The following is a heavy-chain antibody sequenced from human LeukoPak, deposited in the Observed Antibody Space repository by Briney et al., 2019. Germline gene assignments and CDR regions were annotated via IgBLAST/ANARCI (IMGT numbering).Heavy chain of an antibody. Sequence: PGGSLRLSCAASGFTFSTYPMHWVRQAPGKGLEWVAVIPDDGKDKHYVESVKGRFTISRDNSKNTLYLQVNSLRVEDTAVYYCARDRHIAAAGYYFDYWGQGTLVTVSS. J-gene: IGHJ4*02. CDR1: GFTFSTYP. V-gene: IGHV3-30*04. CDR2: IPDDGKDK. D-gene: IGHD6-25*01. CDR3: ARDRHIAAAGYYFDY.